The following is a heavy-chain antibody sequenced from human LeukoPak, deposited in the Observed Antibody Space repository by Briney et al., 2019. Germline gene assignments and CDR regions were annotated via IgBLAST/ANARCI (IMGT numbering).Heavy chain of an antibody. J-gene: IGHJ3*02. CDR1: GGSISDYY. V-gene: IGHV4-59*01. CDR2: ISYSGGT. Sequence: PSETLSLTCTASGGSISDYYCSWIRQSPGRGLEWMGYISYSGGTDYNPSLKSRVNMSVDTSKNQFSLKLSSVTAADTAVYYCARRRGSGTQLWRYDGFDIWGQGTMVTVSS. CDR3: ARRRGSGTQLWRYDGFDI. D-gene: IGHD3-10*01.